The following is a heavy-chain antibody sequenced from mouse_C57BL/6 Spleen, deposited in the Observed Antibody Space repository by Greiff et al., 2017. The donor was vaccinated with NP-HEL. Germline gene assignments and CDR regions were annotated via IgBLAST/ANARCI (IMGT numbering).Heavy chain of an antibody. Sequence: EVQLQESGPGLVKPSPSLSLTCSVTGYSITSGYYWNWIRQFPGNKLEWMGYISYDGSNNYNPSLKNRISITRDTSKNQFFLKLNSVTTEDTATYYCARDPSYDYGSSHWYFDVWGTGTTVTVSS. CDR2: ISYDGSN. CDR1: GYSITSGYY. V-gene: IGHV3-6*01. CDR3: ARDPSYDYGSSHWYFDV. D-gene: IGHD1-1*01. J-gene: IGHJ1*03.